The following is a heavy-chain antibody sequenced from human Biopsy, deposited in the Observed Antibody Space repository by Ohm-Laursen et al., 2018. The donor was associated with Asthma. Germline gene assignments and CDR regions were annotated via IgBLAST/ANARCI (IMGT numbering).Heavy chain of an antibody. V-gene: IGHV4-31*03. CDR2: IYYSGST. CDR3: ARTTYGHDGFDP. Sequence: PSQTLSLTCTVSGGSINIGDYYWSWIRQHPVKGLEWIGHIYYSGSTYYNPSLKSRVSISLDTSKNQFSLSLTSVTAADTAVYYCARTTYGHDGFDPGGQGTLVTVSS. CDR1: GGSINIGDYY. D-gene: IGHD4-17*01. J-gene: IGHJ5*02.